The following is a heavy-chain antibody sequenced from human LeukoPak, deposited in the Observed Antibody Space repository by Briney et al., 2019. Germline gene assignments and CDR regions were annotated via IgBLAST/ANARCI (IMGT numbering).Heavy chain of an antibody. CDR1: GFTFDDYA. CDR2: ISWNSGSI. CDR3: AKDGRSRPYGMDV. D-gene: IGHD2-15*01. J-gene: IGHJ6*02. V-gene: IGHV3-9*01. Sequence: GGSLRLSCVASGFTFDDYAMHWVRHAPGEGMEWVSGISWNSGSIVYADSVKGRFTISRDNAKDSLYLQMNSLRAEDTALYYCAKDGRSRPYGMDVWGQGTTVTVSS.